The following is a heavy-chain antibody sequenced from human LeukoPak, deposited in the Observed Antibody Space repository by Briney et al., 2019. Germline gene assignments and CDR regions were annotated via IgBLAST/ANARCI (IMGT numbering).Heavy chain of an antibody. Sequence: GGSLRLSCAASGFTFSNYWMHWVRQAPGKGLEWVAVIWFDGSNKYYADSVKGRFTISRDNSKNTLYLQMNSLRAEDTAVYYCARDRGSGSSYFDYWGQGTLVTVSS. D-gene: IGHD1-26*01. CDR2: IWFDGSNK. CDR3: ARDRGSGSSYFDY. CDR1: GFTFSNYW. J-gene: IGHJ4*02. V-gene: IGHV3-33*08.